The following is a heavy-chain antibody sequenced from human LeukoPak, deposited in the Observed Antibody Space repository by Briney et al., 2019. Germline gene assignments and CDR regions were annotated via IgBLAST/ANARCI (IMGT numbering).Heavy chain of an antibody. CDR2: IYSGGST. CDR3: AKDRSGYDLDAFDI. D-gene: IGHD5-12*01. J-gene: IGHJ3*02. CDR1: GFTVSSNY. Sequence: GGSLRLSCAASGFTVSSNYMSWVRQAPGKGLEWVSVIYSGGSTYYADSVKGRFTISRDNSKNTLYLQMNSLRVEDTALYYCAKDRSGYDLDAFDIWGQGTVVTVSS. V-gene: IGHV3-53*01.